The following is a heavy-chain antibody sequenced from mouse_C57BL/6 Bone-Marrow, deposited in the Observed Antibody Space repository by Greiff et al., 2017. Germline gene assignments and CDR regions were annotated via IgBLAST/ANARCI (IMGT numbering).Heavy chain of an antibody. CDR2: IDPSDSET. J-gene: IGHJ3*01. V-gene: IGHV1-52*01. Sequence: QVQLQQPGAELVRPGSSVKLSCKASGYTFTSYWMHWVKQRPIQGLEWIGNIDPSDSETHYNQKFKDKATLTVDKSSSTAYMQRSSLTSEDSAVYYCARGDTTVVPFAYWGKGTLVTVSA. D-gene: IGHD1-1*01. CDR3: ARGDTTVVPFAY. CDR1: GYTFTSYW.